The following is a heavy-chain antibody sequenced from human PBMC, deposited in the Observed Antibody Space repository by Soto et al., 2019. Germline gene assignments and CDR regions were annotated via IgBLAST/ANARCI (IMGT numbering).Heavy chain of an antibody. J-gene: IGHJ4*02. CDR2: TRNKANSYTK. V-gene: IGHV3-72*01. CDR3: ARSPSGRYYFDY. D-gene: IGHD1-26*01. Sequence: EVQLVESGGGLVQPGGSLRLSCAASGFTFSDHYMDWVRQAPGKGLEWVGRTRNKANSYTKEYAASVKGRFTISRDDSKNSLYLQMNSLKTEDTAVYYCARSPSGRYYFDYWGQGTLVTVSS. CDR1: GFTFSDHY.